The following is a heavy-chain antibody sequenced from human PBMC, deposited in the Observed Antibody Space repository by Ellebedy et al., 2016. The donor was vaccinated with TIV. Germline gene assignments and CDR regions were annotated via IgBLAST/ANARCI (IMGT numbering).Heavy chain of an antibody. D-gene: IGHD2-2*02. V-gene: IGHV3-48*04. CDR3: ARDGAILYYYYYGMDV. CDR1: GFTFSSYS. Sequence: GESLKISXAASGFTFSSYSMNWVRQAPGKGLEWVSYISSSSSTIYYADSVKGRFTISRDNAKNSLYLQMNSLRAEDTAVYYCARDGAILYYYYYGMDVWGQGTTVTVSS. J-gene: IGHJ6*02. CDR2: ISSSSSTI.